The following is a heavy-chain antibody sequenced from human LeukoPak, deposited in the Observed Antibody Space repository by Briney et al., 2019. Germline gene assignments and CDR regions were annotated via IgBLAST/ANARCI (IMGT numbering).Heavy chain of an antibody. CDR2: IKQDGSEK. CDR1: GFTFSSYW. Sequence: PGGSLRLSCAASGFTFSSYWMSWVRQAPGKGLEWVANIKQDGSEKYYVDSVKGRFTISRDNAKNSLYLQMYSLRAEDTAVYSCARGTQQLVRRHWFDPWGQGTLVTVSS. D-gene: IGHD6-13*01. J-gene: IGHJ5*02. V-gene: IGHV3-7*01. CDR3: ARGTQQLVRRHWFDP.